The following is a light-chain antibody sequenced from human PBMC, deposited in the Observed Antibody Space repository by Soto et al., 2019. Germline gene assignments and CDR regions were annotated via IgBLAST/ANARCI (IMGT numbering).Light chain of an antibody. V-gene: IGLV2-11*01. Sequence: QSALTQPRSVSGSPGQSVTISCTGTTSDVGGHDYASWFQQHPGKAPKLMLYAVNKRPSGVPGRFSGSKSGNTAFLTISGLQAEDEADYYCCSYAGSYVEFGGGTKLTVL. CDR1: TSDVGGHDY. CDR2: AVN. CDR3: CSYAGSYVE. J-gene: IGLJ2*01.